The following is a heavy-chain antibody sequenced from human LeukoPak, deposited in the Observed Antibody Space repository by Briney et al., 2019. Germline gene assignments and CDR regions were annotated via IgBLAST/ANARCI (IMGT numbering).Heavy chain of an antibody. V-gene: IGHV4-4*02. CDR2: IYHSGST. J-gene: IGHJ1*01. Sequence: SGTLSLTCAVSGGSISSSNWWSWVRQPPGKGLEWIGEIYHSGSTSYNPSLKSRVTISVDKSKNQFSLKLSSVTAADTAVYYCARGPKPPSWYYDSSGYLGFQHWGQGTLVTVSS. CDR1: GGSISSSNW. CDR3: ARGPKPPSWYYDSSGYLGFQH. D-gene: IGHD3-22*01.